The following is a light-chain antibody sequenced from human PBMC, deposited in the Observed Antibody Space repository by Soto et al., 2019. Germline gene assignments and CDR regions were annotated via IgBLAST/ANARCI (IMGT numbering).Light chain of an antibody. Sequence: ELVMTQSPATLSVSPGERATLSCRASQSVRSNLAWYQQKPGQPPRLLIYDASTRATGIPSRFSGSGSGTEFTLTISSLKSEDFAVYYCQQYDNWPRTFGQGTKVDIK. CDR3: QQYDNWPRT. CDR1: QSVRSN. CDR2: DAS. J-gene: IGKJ1*01. V-gene: IGKV3-15*01.